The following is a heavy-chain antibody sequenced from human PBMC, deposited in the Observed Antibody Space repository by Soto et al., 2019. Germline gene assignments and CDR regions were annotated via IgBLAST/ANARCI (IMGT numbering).Heavy chain of an antibody. D-gene: IGHD6-19*01. J-gene: IGHJ4*02. V-gene: IGHV4-31*03. CDR1: GGSISSGGYS. CDR3: ARDPIAVDANFDY. CDR2: IYYSGST. Sequence: SETLSLTCTVSGGSISSGGYSWSWIRQHPGKGLEWIGYIYYSGSTYYNPSLKSRVTISVDTSKNQFSLKLSSVTAADTAVYYCARDPIAVDANFDYWGQGTLVTVSS.